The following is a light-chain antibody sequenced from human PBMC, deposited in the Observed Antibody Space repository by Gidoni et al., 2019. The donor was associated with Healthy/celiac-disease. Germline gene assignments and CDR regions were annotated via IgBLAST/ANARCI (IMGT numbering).Light chain of an antibody. CDR1: QCVLYSPNNMNY. J-gene: IGKJ1*01. CDR3: HQYYTTPPT. Sequence: DIVMTQSPDSLAVSLGERATINCKSSQCVLYSPNNMNYLAWYQQRPGQPPKLLIYWASTRESGVPDRFSGSGSGTDFTLTISSLQAEDVAVYYCHQYYTTPPTFGQGTKVEIK. CDR2: WAS. V-gene: IGKV4-1*01.